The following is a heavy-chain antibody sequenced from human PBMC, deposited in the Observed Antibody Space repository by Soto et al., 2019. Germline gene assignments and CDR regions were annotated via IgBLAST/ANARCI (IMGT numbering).Heavy chain of an antibody. Sequence: GGSLRLSCAASGFTFSSYSMNWVRQAPGKGLEWVSSISSSSSYIYYADSVKGRFTISRDNAKNSLYLQMNSLRAEDTAVYYCARDPRITGTTHLRYYYYGMDVWGQGTTVTVSS. CDR1: GFTFSSYS. V-gene: IGHV3-21*01. CDR2: ISSSSSYI. CDR3: ARDPRITGTTHLRYYYYGMDV. D-gene: IGHD1-7*01. J-gene: IGHJ6*02.